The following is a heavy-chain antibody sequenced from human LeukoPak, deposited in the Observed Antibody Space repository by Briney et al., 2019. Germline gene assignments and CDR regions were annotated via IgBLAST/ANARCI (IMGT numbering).Heavy chain of an antibody. V-gene: IGHV3-64*02. CDR2: ISADGGTT. J-gene: IGHJ4*02. CDR1: AFSFRGYG. CDR3: ARGRGGPPFDY. Sequence: PGGSLRLSCAASAFSFRGYGMHWVRRAPGKGLEYVSAISADGGTTYYADSVKDRFIISRDNSKNTLYLQMGSLRNEDMAVYYCARGRGGPPFDYWGQGALVTVSS.